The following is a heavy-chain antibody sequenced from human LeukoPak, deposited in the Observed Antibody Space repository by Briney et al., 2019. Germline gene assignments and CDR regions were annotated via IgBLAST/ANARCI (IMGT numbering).Heavy chain of an antibody. CDR3: ATGGITMVRGVIDY. Sequence: ASVKVSCRVSGYTLTELSMHWVRQAPGKGLEWMGGFDPEDGETIYAQKFQGRVTMTEDTSTDTAYMELSSLRSEDTAVYYCATGGITMVRGVIDYWGQGTLVTVSS. V-gene: IGHV1-24*01. CDR1: GYTLTELS. D-gene: IGHD3-10*01. CDR2: FDPEDGET. J-gene: IGHJ4*02.